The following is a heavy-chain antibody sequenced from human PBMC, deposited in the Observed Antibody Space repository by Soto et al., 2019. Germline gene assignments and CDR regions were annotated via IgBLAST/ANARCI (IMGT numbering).Heavy chain of an antibody. D-gene: IGHD7-27*01. V-gene: IGHV3-11*01. Sequence: QVQLEESGGGLVKHGGSLRLSCASSGFTFSDYYMFWVRQAPGTGLDWVSYISPSGGTIYHADDVKGRFTIARDNAQNSLSLQINSLTAEDTAVYYCARLGLFDYWGQGTLVTGSS. CDR1: GFTFSDYY. CDR2: ISPSGGTI. CDR3: ARLGLFDY. J-gene: IGHJ4*02.